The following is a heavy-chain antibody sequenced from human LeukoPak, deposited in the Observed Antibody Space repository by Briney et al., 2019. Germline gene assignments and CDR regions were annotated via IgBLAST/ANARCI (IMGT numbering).Heavy chain of an antibody. CDR3: AKDRCVECGFIVGATDY. Sequence: GGSLRLSCAASGFTLSSYGMHWVRQAPDRGLEWVAVISYDGSNKYYADSVKGRFTISRDNSKNTLYLQMNSLRAEDTAVYYCAKDRCVECGFIVGATDYWGQGTLVTVSS. CDR2: ISYDGSNK. J-gene: IGHJ4*02. CDR1: GFTLSSYG. V-gene: IGHV3-30*18. D-gene: IGHD1-26*01.